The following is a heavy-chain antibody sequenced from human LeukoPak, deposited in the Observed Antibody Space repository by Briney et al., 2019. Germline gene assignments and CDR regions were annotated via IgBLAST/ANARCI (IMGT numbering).Heavy chain of an antibody. V-gene: IGHV3-23*01. CDR3: AKDRSWALDY. CDR2: LSGSGAKT. CDR1: GFAFNTYG. Sequence: PGGSLRLSCAASGFAFNTYGMSWVRQAPGKGLEWVSALSGSGAKTFYADSVKGRFTISRDNSKNMLYLQMNSLRAEDTATYYCAKDRSWALDYWGQGTLVTVSS. D-gene: IGHD1-26*01. J-gene: IGHJ4*02.